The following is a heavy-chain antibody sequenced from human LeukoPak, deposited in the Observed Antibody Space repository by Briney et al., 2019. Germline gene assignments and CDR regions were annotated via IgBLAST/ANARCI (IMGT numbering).Heavy chain of an antibody. CDR2: IYYRGST. J-gene: IGHJ4*02. Sequence: PSETLSLTCTVSGGSISTGGYYWSWIRQHPGTGLEYIGYIYYRGSTYYSPSLKSRLTISLDTPNNQFSLKLRSVTAADTAVYNCARATDYGDSYYFDHWGQGTPVTVSS. CDR3: ARATDYGDSYYFDH. CDR1: GGSISTGGYY. D-gene: IGHD4/OR15-4a*01. V-gene: IGHV4-31*03.